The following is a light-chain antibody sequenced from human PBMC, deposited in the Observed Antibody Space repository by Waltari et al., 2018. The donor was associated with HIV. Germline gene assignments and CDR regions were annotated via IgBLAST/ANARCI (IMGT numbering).Light chain of an antibody. CDR3: QQYHSVPYT. Sequence: VVTQSPDSPDVSVGERGCVTGESSQTLLYSKNNKDCLAWYQQKPGQPPKLLIYWASTRQSGVPDRFSGSGSGTDFALTISSLQAEDVAVYYCQQYHSVPYTFGQGTKLEI. CDR2: WAS. V-gene: IGKV4-1*01. CDR1: QTLLYSKNNKDC. J-gene: IGKJ2*01.